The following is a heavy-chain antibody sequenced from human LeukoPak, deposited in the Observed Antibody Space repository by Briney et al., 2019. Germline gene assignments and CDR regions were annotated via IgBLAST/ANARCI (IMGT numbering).Heavy chain of an antibody. D-gene: IGHD3-10*01. CDR3: ARVYYYGSGSYRPTTDY. V-gene: IGHV4-34*01. J-gene: IGHJ4*02. CDR2: INHSGST. CDR1: GGSFSGYY. Sequence: KASETLSLTCAVYGGSFSGYYWSWIRQPPGKGLEWIGEINHSGSTNYNPSLKSRVTISVDTSKNQFSLKLSSVTAADTAVYYCARVYYYGSGSYRPTTDYWGQGTLVTVSS.